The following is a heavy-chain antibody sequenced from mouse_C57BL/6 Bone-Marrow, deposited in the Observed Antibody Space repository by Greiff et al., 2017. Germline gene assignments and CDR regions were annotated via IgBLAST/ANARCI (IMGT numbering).Heavy chain of an antibody. J-gene: IGHJ1*03. CDR3: ARLGGYYDWYFDD. CDR2: IYPGSGNT. V-gene: IGHV1-66*01. CDR1: GYSFTSYY. D-gene: IGHD2-3*01. Sequence: QVQLQQSGPELVKPGASVKISCKASGYSFTSYYIHWVKQRPGQGLEWIGWIYPGSGNTKYNEKFKGKATLTADTSSSTAYMPLSSLTSEDSAVYYCARLGGYYDWYFDDWGTGTAVTVSS.